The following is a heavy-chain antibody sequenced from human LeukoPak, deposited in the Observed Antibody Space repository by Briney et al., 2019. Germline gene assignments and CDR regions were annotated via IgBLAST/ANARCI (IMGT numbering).Heavy chain of an antibody. J-gene: IGHJ4*02. V-gene: IGHV4-59*01. Sequence: KPSETLSLTCTVSGGSISSYYWSWIGKPPGRGLGWIGYIYYSGSTNYNPSLKSRVTISVDTSKNQFSLKLSSVTAADTAVYYCARVGPGGNSNYWGQGTLVTVSS. D-gene: IGHD4-23*01. CDR2: IYYSGST. CDR1: GGSISSYY. CDR3: ARVGPGGNSNY.